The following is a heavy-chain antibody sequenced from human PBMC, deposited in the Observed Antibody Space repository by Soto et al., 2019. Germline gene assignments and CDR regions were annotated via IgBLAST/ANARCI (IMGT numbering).Heavy chain of an antibody. V-gene: IGHV4-34*01. CDR3: ARGGAAAGTGNWFDP. J-gene: IGHJ5*02. CDR1: GGSFSGYY. D-gene: IGHD6-13*01. Sequence: SETLSLTCAVYGGSFSGYYWSWIRQPPGKGLEWIGEINHSGSTNYSPSLKSRVTISVDTSKNQFSLKLSSVTAADTAVYYCARGGAAAGTGNWFDPWGRGTLVTVSS. CDR2: INHSGST.